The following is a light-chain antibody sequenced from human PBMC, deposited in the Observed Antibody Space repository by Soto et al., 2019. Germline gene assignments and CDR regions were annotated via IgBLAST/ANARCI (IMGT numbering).Light chain of an antibody. CDR2: LEGSGSY. CDR3: ETWDSNTRV. J-gene: IGLJ3*02. Sequence: QLVLTQSSSASATPGSSVKLTCTLSSGHSSYIIAWHQQQPGKAPRYLMKLEGSGSYNKGSGVPDRFSGSSSGADRYLTISNLQFEDEADYYCETWDSNTRVFGGGTKVTVL. CDR1: SGHSSYI. V-gene: IGLV4-60*02.